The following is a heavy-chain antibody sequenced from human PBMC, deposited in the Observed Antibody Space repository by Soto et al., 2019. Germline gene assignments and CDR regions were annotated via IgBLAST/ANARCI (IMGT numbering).Heavy chain of an antibody. V-gene: IGHV3-30-3*01. CDR3: ARPYCGGDCYSRYFDY. CDR2: ISYDGSNK. Sequence: PVGSLRLSCAASGFTFSSYAMHWVRQAPGKGLEWVAVISYDGSNKYYADSVKGRFTISRDNSKNTLYLQMNSLRAEDTAVYYCARPYCGGDCYSRYFDYWGQGTLVTVSS. J-gene: IGHJ4*02. CDR1: GFTFSSYA. D-gene: IGHD2-21*02.